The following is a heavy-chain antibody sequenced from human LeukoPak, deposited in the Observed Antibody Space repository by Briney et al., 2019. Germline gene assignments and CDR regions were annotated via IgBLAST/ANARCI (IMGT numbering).Heavy chain of an antibody. D-gene: IGHD2-2*01. Sequence: ASVTVSCKASGYTFTSYYMHWVRQAPGQGLEWMGIINPSGGSTSYAQKFQGRVTMTRDTSTSTVYMELSSLRSEDTAVYYCARDLGYCSSTSCPGDPWGQGTLVTVSS. CDR1: GYTFTSYY. CDR2: INPSGGST. CDR3: ARDLGYCSSTSCPGDP. V-gene: IGHV1-46*01. J-gene: IGHJ5*02.